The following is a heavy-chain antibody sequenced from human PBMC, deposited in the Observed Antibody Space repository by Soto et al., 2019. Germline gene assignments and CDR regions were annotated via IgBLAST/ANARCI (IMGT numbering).Heavy chain of an antibody. D-gene: IGHD3-16*01. CDR1: GFTFSSYS. V-gene: IGHV3-48*01. J-gene: IGHJ6*03. Sequence: GGSLRLSCAASGFTFSSYSMNWVRQAPGKGLEWVSYISSSSTIYYADSVKGRFTISRDNAKNSLYLQMNSLRAEDTAVYYCARVLLGLYYYYYMDVWGKGTTVTVSS. CDR2: ISSSSTI. CDR3: ARVLLGLYYYYYMDV.